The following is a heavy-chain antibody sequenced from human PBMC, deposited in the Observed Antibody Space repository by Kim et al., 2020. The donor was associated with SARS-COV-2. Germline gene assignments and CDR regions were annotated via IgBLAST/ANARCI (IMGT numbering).Heavy chain of an antibody. CDR2: ISAYNGNT. Sequence: ASVKVSCKASGYTFTSYGISWVRQAPGQGLEWMGWISAYNGNTNYAQKLQGRVTMTTDTSTSTAYMELRSLRSDDTAVYYCASDRWKSSGWYGFYYYYGMDVWGQGTTVTVSS. CDR3: ASDRWKSSGWYGFYYYYGMDV. V-gene: IGHV1-18*04. J-gene: IGHJ6*02. D-gene: IGHD6-19*01. CDR1: GYTFTSYG.